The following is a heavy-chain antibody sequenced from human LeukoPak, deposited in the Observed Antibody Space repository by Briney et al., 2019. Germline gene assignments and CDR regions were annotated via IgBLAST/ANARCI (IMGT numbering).Heavy chain of an antibody. CDR1: GFTFSSYA. D-gene: IGHD1/OR15-1a*01. V-gene: IGHV3-30*04. CDR2: FSRGANDK. J-gene: IGHJ6*02. Sequence: GGSLRLSCAASGFTFSSYAMHWVRRAPGKGLQWVSLFSRGANDKYYAHSVKGRFTISRDNSKNSLYLQMNSLRVEDTDLYFCARGDQCRAGGPTTQGFYYYGRDVWGQGTTVIVSS. CDR3: ARGDQCRAGGPTTQGFYYYGRDV.